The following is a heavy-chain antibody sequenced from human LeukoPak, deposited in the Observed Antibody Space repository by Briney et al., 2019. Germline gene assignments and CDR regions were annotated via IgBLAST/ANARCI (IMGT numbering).Heavy chain of an antibody. CDR3: ARDGDYGGKAYYLDY. D-gene: IGHD4-23*01. CDR1: GFAFSTKS. CDR2: ISSTSSTI. Sequence: GGSLILSCAVSGFAFSTKSMNWVRQAPGKGLEWVSYISSTSSTIYYADSVKGRFTISRDNAKNSLYLQMNSLRDEDTAVYYCARDGDYGGKAYYLDYWGQGTLVTVSS. J-gene: IGHJ4*02. V-gene: IGHV3-48*02.